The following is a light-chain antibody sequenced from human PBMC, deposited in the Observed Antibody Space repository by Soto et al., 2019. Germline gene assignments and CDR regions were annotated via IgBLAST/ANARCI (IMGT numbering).Light chain of an antibody. J-gene: IGKJ5*01. V-gene: IGKV1-39*01. CDR3: QQSYITPIT. Sequence: DIHLTQSLYSLSASVGERVSITCLATQSIGSYLNWYQQKPGMAPKVLIFSASRLQSGVPSRFSGSGFGTEFTLTISSLQPEDFATYYCQQSYITPITFGQGTRLEIK. CDR1: QSIGSY. CDR2: SAS.